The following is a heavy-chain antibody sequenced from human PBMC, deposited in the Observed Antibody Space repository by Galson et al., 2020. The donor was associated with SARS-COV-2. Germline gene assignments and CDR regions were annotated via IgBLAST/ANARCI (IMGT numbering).Heavy chain of an antibody. V-gene: IGHV3-7*01. Sequence: QLGESLKISCAASGFTFSSYWMSWVRQAPGKGLEWVANIKQDGSEKYYVDSVKGRFTISRDNAKNSLYLQMNSLRAEDTAVFYCARPQGYCTNGVCHPYYFDYRGQGTLVTVSS. J-gene: IGHJ4*02. D-gene: IGHD2-8*01. CDR3: ARPQGYCTNGVCHPYYFDY. CDR2: IKQDGSEK. CDR1: GFTFSSYW.